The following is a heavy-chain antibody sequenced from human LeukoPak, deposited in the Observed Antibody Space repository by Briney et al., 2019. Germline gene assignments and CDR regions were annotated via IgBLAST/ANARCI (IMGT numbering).Heavy chain of an antibody. CDR2: IYYSRST. J-gene: IGHJ4*02. CDR3: ARDHYDSSGYYYFDY. D-gene: IGHD3-22*01. V-gene: IGHV4-59*01. Sequence: PSETLSLTCTVSGGSISSYYWSWIRQPPGKGLEWIGYIYYSRSTNYNPSLKSRVTISVDTSKNQFSLKLSSVTAADTAVYYCARDHYDSSGYYYFDYWGQGTLVTVSS. CDR1: GGSISSYY.